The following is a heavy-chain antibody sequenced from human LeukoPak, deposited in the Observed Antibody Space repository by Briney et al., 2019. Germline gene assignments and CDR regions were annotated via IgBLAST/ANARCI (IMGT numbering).Heavy chain of an antibody. Sequence: QPGGSLRLSCEASGFTFSAYWMTWVRQAPGKGLEWVANMRRDGSQEHYVDSVKGRFTISRDNAKNSLYLQMNSLRVEDTAVYYCARDSTHYDNGIYYDVHDIWGQGTMVTVSS. CDR1: GFTFSAYW. J-gene: IGHJ3*02. D-gene: IGHD3-22*01. CDR3: ARDSTHYDNGIYYDVHDI. V-gene: IGHV3-7*01. CDR2: MRRDGSQE.